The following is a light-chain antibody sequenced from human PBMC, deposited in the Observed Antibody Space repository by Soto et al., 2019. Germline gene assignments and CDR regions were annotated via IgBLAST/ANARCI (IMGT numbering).Light chain of an antibody. CDR1: SSDVGSYNP. CDR2: EVS. CDR3: CSYAGSSTLV. V-gene: IGLV2-23*02. Sequence: QSALTQPASVSGSPGQSITISCTGTSSDVGSYNPVSWYQQHPGKAPKLMIYEVSKRPSGVSNRFSGSKSGNTASLTISGLQAEDEADYYCCSYAGSSTLVFGGGTQLTVL. J-gene: IGLJ2*01.